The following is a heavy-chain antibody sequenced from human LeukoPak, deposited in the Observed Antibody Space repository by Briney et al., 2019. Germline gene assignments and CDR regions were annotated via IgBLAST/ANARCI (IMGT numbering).Heavy chain of an antibody. Sequence: SETLSLTCTDSDGSISSYYWSWIRQPPGKGLEWIGYIYYSGSTNYNPSLKSRVTISVDTSKNQFSLKLSSVTAADTAVYYCASSNSIHLLFDYWGQGTLVTVSS. CDR3: ASSNSIHLLFDY. CDR1: DGSISSYY. V-gene: IGHV4-59*08. CDR2: IYYSGST. J-gene: IGHJ4*02. D-gene: IGHD1-1*01.